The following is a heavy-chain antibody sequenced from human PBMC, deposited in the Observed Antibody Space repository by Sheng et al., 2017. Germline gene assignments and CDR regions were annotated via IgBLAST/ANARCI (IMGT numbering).Heavy chain of an antibody. J-gene: IGHJ6*02. CDR2: IYHSGST. CDR3: ARDPNSGWPYYYYYYGMDV. D-gene: IGHD6-19*01. V-gene: IGHV4-38-2*02. CDR1: GYSISSGYY. Sequence: QVQLQESGPGLVKPSETLSLTCAVSGYSISSGYYWGWIRQPPGKGLEWIGSIYHSGSTYYNPSLKSRVTISVDTSKNQFSLKLSSVTAADTAVYYCARDPNSGWPYYYYYYGMDVWGQGTTVTVSS.